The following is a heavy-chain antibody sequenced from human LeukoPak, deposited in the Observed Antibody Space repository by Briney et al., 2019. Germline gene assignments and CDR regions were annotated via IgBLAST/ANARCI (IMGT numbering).Heavy chain of an antibody. V-gene: IGHV3-21*01. J-gene: IGHJ4*02. CDR3: ARGVGGYEGYFDY. CDR2: ISSSSSYI. CDR1: GFTFSSYS. Sequence: GGSLRLSCAASGFTFSSYSMNWVRQAPGKGLEWVSSISSSSSYIYYADSVKGRFTISRDNAKNSLYLQMNSLRAEDTAVYYCARGVGGYEGYFDYWGRGTLVTVSS. D-gene: IGHD5-12*01.